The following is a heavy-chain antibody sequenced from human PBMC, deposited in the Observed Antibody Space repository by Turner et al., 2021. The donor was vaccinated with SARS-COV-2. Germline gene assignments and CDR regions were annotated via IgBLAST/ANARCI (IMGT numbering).Heavy chain of an antibody. V-gene: IGHV3-21*01. CDR3: ARWDNYYDSSGYYPDAFDI. Sequence: EVQLVESGGGLVKPGGSLRLSCAASGFTFSSYSRNWVRQAPGKGLEWFSSISSSSSYIYYADSVKGRFTISRDNAKNSLYLQMNSLRAEDTAVYYCARWDNYYDSSGYYPDAFDIWGQGTMVTVSS. CDR2: ISSSSSYI. D-gene: IGHD3-22*01. J-gene: IGHJ3*02. CDR1: GFTFSSYS.